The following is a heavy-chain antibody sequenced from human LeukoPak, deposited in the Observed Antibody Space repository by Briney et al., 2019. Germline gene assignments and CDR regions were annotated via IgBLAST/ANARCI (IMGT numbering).Heavy chain of an antibody. J-gene: IGHJ2*01. CDR3: AKGPDYGDYGSWYFDL. Sequence: PGGSLRLSCAASGFTFSSYAMSWVRQAPGKGLQWVSAIVGSGDSTYYADSVKGRFTISRDNSKNTLYLQINSPTAEDTAVYYCAKGPDYGDYGSWYFDLWGRGTLVTVSS. CDR1: GFTFSSYA. CDR2: IVGSGDST. D-gene: IGHD4-17*01. V-gene: IGHV3-23*01.